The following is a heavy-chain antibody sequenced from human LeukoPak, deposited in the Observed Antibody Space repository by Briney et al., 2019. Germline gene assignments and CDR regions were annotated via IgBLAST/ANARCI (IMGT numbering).Heavy chain of an antibody. D-gene: IGHD6-6*01. Sequence: GGSLRLSCAASGFTVSSNYMSWVRQAPGKGLEWVSVIYSGGSTYYADSVKGRFTISRDNVKNTLYLQVNNLRAEDTAVYYCARGPNSNWSGLDFWGQGTLLTVSS. CDR3: ARGPNSNWSGLDF. CDR1: GFTVSSNY. J-gene: IGHJ4*02. CDR2: IYSGGST. V-gene: IGHV3-53*01.